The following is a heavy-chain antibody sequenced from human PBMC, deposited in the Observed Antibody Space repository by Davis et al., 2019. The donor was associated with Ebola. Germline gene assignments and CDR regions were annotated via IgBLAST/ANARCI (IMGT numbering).Heavy chain of an antibody. J-gene: IGHJ5*02. Sequence: GGSLRLSCAASGFTFSSYAMSWVRQAPGKGLEWVSAISGSGGSTYYADSVKGRFTISRDNSKNTLYLQMNSLRAEDTAVYYCAKEWKYQLLSYSWFDPWGQGTLVTVSS. D-gene: IGHD2-2*01. CDR1: GFTFSSYA. V-gene: IGHV3-23*01. CDR3: AKEWKYQLLSYSWFDP. CDR2: ISGSGGST.